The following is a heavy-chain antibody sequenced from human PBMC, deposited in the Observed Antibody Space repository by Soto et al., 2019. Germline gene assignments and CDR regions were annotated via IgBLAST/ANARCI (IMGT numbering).Heavy chain of an antibody. CDR2: ISSSSSTI. D-gene: IGHD1-1*01. J-gene: IGHJ6*02. CDR1: GFTFSSYS. CDR3: ARHKKPFHWSPSILKSYYYGMDV. V-gene: IGHV3-48*02. Sequence: GGSLRLSCAASGFTFSSYSMDWVRQAPGKGLEWVSYISSSSSTIYYADSVKGRFTISRDNAKNSLYLQMNSLRDEDTAVYYCARHKKPFHWSPSILKSYYYGMDVWGQGTTVTVSS.